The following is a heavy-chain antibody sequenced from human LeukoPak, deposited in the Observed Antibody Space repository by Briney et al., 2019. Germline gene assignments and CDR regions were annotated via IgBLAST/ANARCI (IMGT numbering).Heavy chain of an antibody. V-gene: IGHV3-21*01. CDR3: ARGLAVAGHTTGY. J-gene: IGHJ4*02. CDR2: ISSSSSYI. CDR1: GFPFSSYS. Sequence: GRTLRLSCAASGFPFSSYSMNWVRQAPGKGLEWVSSISSSSSYIYYADSVKGRFTISRDNAKNSLYLQMNSLRAEDTAVYYCARGLAVAGHTTGYWGQGTLVTVSS. D-gene: IGHD6-19*01.